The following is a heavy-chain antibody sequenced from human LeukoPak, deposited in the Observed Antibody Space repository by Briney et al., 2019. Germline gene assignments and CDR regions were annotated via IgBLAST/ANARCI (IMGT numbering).Heavy chain of an antibody. CDR2: INPKSGAT. CDR3: AREHPSGNNGLYVDY. CDR1: GYTFNGYY. J-gene: IGHJ4*02. D-gene: IGHD1/OR15-1a*01. V-gene: IGHV1-2*02. Sequence: GSVKVSCKASGYTFNGYYMHWVRQAPGQGLEWMGWINPKSGATNYAQKFQGRVTMTRDTSITTVYMELSRLTSDDTAVYYCAREHPSGNNGLYVDYWGQGTLVTVSS.